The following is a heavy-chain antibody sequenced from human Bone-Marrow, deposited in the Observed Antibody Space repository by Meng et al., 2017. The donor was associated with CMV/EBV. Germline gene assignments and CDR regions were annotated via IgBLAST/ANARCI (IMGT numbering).Heavy chain of an antibody. CDR2: IWYDGSKK. CDR3: AKEAGPFDI. CDR1: GFTFSSYG. V-gene: IGHV3-33*06. J-gene: IGHJ3*02. Sequence: GGSLRLSCAASGFTFSSYGIHWVRQAPGKGLEWVALIWYDGSKKYYADSVQGRFAVSRDNSKNTLYLQMNSLRAKDTAVYYCAKEAGPFDIWGQATLVAFSS.